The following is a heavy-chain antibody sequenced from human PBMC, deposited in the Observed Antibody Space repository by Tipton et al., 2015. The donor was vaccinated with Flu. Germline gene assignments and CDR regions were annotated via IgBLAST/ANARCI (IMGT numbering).Heavy chain of an antibody. CDR1: GGSISSYY. CDR2: IYYSGST. V-gene: IGHV4-59*08. CDR3: ARHGGSGGSYVDY. J-gene: IGHJ4*02. Sequence: TLSLTCTVPGGSISSYYWSWIRQPPGKGLEWIGYIYYSGSTNYNPSLKSRVTISVDTSKNQFSLKLSSVTAADTAVYYCARHGGSGGSYVDYWGQGTLVTVSS. D-gene: IGHD2-15*01.